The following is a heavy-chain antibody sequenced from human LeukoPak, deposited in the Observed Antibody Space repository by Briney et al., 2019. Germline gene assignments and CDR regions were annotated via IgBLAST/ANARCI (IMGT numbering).Heavy chain of an antibody. Sequence: GTSLRLSCAASRFTFSNYGMHWVRQAPAKGVEWVALTSHDGSTKYYGDSVKGRFTISRENSKITLYLQMNSLGAEDTAVYYCARDREYTYGHPFYSWGKVTLVTLAS. D-gene: IGHD5-18*01. CDR1: RFTFSNYG. CDR2: TSHDGSTK. V-gene: IGHV3-33*01. J-gene: IGHJ4*02. CDR3: ARDREYTYGHPFYS.